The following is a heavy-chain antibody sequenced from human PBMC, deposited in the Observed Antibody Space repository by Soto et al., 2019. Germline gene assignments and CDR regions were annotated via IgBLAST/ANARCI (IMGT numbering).Heavy chain of an antibody. CDR1: GYTFTSYA. CDR2: INAGNGNT. V-gene: IGHV1-3*01. CDR3: ARDLGYCSSTSCPYYYYGMDV. D-gene: IGHD2-2*01. Sequence: QVQLVKSGAEVKKPGASVKVSCKASGYTFTSYAMHWVRQAPGQRLEWMGWINAGNGNTKYSQKFQGRVTITRDTSASTAYMELSSLRSEDTAVYYCARDLGYCSSTSCPYYYYGMDVWGQGTTVTVSS. J-gene: IGHJ6*02.